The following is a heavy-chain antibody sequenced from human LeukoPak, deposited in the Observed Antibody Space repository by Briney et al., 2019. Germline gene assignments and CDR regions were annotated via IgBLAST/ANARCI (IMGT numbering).Heavy chain of an antibody. CDR2: IRYDGSNK. J-gene: IGHJ4*02. Sequence: GGSLRLSCAASGFTFSSYGMHWVRQAPGKGLEWVAFIRYDGSNKYYADSVKSRFTISRDNSKNTLYLQMNSLRAEDTAVYYCAKDKEDIVVVPAGGYFDYWGQGTLVTVSS. CDR3: AKDKEDIVVVPAGGYFDY. CDR1: GFTFSSYG. V-gene: IGHV3-30*02. D-gene: IGHD2-2*01.